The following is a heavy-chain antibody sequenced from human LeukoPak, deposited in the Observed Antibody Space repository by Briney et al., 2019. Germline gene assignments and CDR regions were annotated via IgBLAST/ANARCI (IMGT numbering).Heavy chain of an antibody. D-gene: IGHD7-27*01. Sequence: PGGSLRLSCVASGFTFSSYSMNWVRQAPGKGLEWISYIRSRPSTIYYADSVKGRFTISRDDASNSQYLLMNSLRPEDTAVYYCVRDHHWGFDPWGQGTQVTVSS. CDR1: GFTFSSYS. J-gene: IGHJ5*02. CDR3: VRDHHWGFDP. CDR2: IRSRPSTI. V-gene: IGHV3-48*01.